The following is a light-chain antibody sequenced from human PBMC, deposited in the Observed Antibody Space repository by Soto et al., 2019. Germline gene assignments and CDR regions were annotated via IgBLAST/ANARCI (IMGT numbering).Light chain of an antibody. CDR3: HHYGSSPIFT. V-gene: IGKV3-20*01. J-gene: IGKJ3*01. Sequence: EIVLTQSPGTLSLSPGERATLSCRASQCVSSSHSSYLAWYQQKPGQAPRLLIYDASSRATGIPDRFSGSGSGTDFTLTISRLEPEDFAVYYCHHYGSSPIFTFGPGTKVDIK. CDR1: QCVSSSHSSY. CDR2: DAS.